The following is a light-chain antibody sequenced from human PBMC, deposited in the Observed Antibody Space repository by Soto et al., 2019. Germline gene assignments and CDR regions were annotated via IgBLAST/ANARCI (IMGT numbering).Light chain of an antibody. V-gene: IGKV3-15*01. CDR2: GAS. CDR1: QSVSSN. Sequence: EIVMTQSPANLSVSPGERATLSCRASQSVSSNLAWYQQKPGQGPRLLIYGASTRATSIPARFSGSGSGTEFTLTISSLQSEDFAVYYCQQYNNWPLTFGGGTKVEIK. CDR3: QQYNNWPLT. J-gene: IGKJ4*01.